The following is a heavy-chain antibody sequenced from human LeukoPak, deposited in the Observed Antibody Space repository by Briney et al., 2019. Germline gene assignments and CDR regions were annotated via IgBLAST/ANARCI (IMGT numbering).Heavy chain of an antibody. Sequence: SVKVSCKASGGTFSSYAISWVRQAPGQGLGWMGGIIPIFGTANYAQKSQGRVTITADKSTSTAYMELSSLRSEDTAVYYCARALRLASYYYGMDVWGKGTTVTVSS. J-gene: IGHJ6*04. CDR1: GGTFSSYA. V-gene: IGHV1-69*06. D-gene: IGHD5/OR15-5a*01. CDR3: ARALRLASYYYGMDV. CDR2: IIPIFGTA.